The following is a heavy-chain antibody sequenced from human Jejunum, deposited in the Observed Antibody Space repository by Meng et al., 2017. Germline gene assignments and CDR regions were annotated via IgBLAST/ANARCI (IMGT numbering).Heavy chain of an antibody. CDR1: AYTFTNYD. CDR3: ATSGGGFDY. D-gene: IGHD1-26*01. V-gene: IGHV7-4-1*02. CDR2: INTKTGNP. J-gene: IGHJ4*02. Sequence: QVQLVQSESELKKPWASVKVSCMASAYTFTNYDINWVRQAPGQGLEWMGWINTKTGNPMYAQGFTGRFVFSLDTSVSTAHLHISTLTPEDTAVYYCATSGGGFDYWGQGTLVTVSS.